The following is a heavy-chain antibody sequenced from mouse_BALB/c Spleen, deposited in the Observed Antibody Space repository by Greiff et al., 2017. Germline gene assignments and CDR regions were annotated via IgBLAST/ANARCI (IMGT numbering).Heavy chain of an antibody. D-gene: IGHD2-4*01. Sequence: QVQLKESGPGLVAPSQSLSITCTVSGFSLTGYGVNWVRQPPGKGLEWLGMIWGDGSTDYNSALKSRLSISKDNSKSQVFLKMNSLQTDDTARYYCARDTMITSYAMDYWGQGTSVTVSS. CDR2: IWGDGST. J-gene: IGHJ4*01. V-gene: IGHV2-6-7*01. CDR1: GFSLTGYG. CDR3: ARDTMITSYAMDY.